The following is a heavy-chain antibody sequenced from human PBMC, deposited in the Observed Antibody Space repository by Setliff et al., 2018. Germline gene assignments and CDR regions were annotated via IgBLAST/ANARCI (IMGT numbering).Heavy chain of an antibody. D-gene: IGHD3-16*01. CDR1: GFTFSNAW. CDR3: TTDPSPTFGGVIGAAFDI. J-gene: IGHJ3*02. Sequence: GGSLRLSCAASGFTFSNAWMNWVRQAPGKGLEWVGRIKGKTDGLTTDYAAPVKGRFTISRDDSKNTLYLQMNSLKTEDTAVYYCTTDPSPTFGGVIGAAFDIWGQGTMGTVSS. V-gene: IGHV3-15*07. CDR2: IKGKTDGLTT.